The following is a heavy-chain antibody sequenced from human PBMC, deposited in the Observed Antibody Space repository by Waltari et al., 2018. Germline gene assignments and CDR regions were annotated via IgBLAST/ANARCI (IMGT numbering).Heavy chain of an antibody. J-gene: IGHJ3*02. V-gene: IGHV1-69*05. Sequence: QVQLVQSGAELKKPGSSVKVSCKVSGGSFSTHAITWVRQAPGQGLEWMGGIIPMLGTANYAQKMQDRVTINTDESMTTAYMHLSSLTSDDTAVYYCARGGLYGQQLLESAFEIWGQGTKVTVSS. CDR3: ARGGLYGQQLLESAFEI. CDR1: GGSFSTHA. D-gene: IGHD6-13*01. CDR2: IIPMLGTA.